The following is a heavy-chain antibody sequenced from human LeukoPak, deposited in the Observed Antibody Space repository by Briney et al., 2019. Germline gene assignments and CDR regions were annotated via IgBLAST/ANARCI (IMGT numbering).Heavy chain of an antibody. J-gene: IGHJ4*01. V-gene: IGHV3-23*01. CDR3: VAFDY. Sequence: PGGSLRLSCAASGFIFSTYAMSWVRQAPGKGLEWLSSISGSDGSTYYADSVKGRFTISRDNSKNTLYLQMNSLRAEDTAIYYCVAFDYWGHGTLVTVSS. CDR1: GFIFSTYA. CDR2: ISGSDGST.